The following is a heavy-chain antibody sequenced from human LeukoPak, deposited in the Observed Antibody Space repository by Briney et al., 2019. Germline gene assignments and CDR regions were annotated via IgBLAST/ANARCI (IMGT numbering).Heavy chain of an antibody. J-gene: IGHJ6*02. D-gene: IGHD3-10*01. CDR2: ISAYNGNT. V-gene: IGHV1-18*01. CDR3: ARGGSGAKTWFPYYGMDV. Sequence: ASVTVSFTASGYTFTSYGISWVRQAPGQGLEWMGWISAYNGNTNYAQKLQGRVTMTTDTSTSTAYMELRSLRSDDTAVYYCARGGSGAKTWFPYYGMDVWGQGTTVTVSS. CDR1: GYTFTSYG.